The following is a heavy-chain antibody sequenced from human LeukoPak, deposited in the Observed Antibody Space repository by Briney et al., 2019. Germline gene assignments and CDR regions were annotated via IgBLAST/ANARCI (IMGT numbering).Heavy chain of an antibody. J-gene: IGHJ4*02. D-gene: IGHD1-26*01. CDR1: GFTFDDYT. V-gene: IGHV3-43*01. Sequence: PGGSLRLSCAASGFTFDDYTMHWVRQAPGKGLEWVSLISWDGGSTYYADSVKGRFTISRDNSKNSLSPQMNSLRTGDTAFYYCAKGAGGSYPGAYYFDYWGQGTLVTVSS. CDR3: AKGAGGSYPGAYYFDY. CDR2: ISWDGGST.